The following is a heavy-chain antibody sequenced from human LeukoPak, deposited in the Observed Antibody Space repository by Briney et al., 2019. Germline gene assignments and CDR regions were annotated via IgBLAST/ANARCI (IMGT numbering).Heavy chain of an antibody. CDR1: GFTFSSYS. J-gene: IGHJ4*02. Sequence: PGGSLRLSCAASGFTFSSYSMNWVRQAPGKGLEWVSSISSSSSSYIYYADSVKGRFTISRDNAKNSLYLQMNSLRAEDTAVYYCARGVISSWPLRPQQPFDYWGQGTLVTVSS. V-gene: IGHV3-21*01. CDR2: ISSSSSSYI. D-gene: IGHD6-13*01. CDR3: ARGVISSWPLRPQQPFDY.